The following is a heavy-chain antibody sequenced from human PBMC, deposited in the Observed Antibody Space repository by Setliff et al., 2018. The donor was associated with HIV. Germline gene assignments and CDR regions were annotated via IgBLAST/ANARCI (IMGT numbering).Heavy chain of an antibody. CDR3: AREVVEMAPEEGREDAFDI. Sequence: SVKVSCKASGGTFSSYVINWVRQAPGQGLEWMGGAIPMLGIANHVHKFQGRVTITADESTSTAYMELSSLRSEDTAVYYCAREVVEMAPEEGREDAFDIWGQGTMVTVSS. CDR2: AIPMLGIA. V-gene: IGHV1-69*10. CDR1: GGTFSSYV. J-gene: IGHJ3*02. D-gene: IGHD2-15*01.